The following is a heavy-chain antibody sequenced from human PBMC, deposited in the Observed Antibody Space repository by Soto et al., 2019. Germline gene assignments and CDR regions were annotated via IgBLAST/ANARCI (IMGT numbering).Heavy chain of an antibody. CDR1: RYNFGNYW. V-gene: IGHV5-51*01. CDR3: ARHHGVDSNYYYGMDV. J-gene: IGHJ6*02. Sequence: GESLKISCKGSRYNFGNYWIGWVRQMPGKGLEWMGIIYPFDSDTRYSPSFQGQVTISADKSISAAYLQWSSLKASDTAMYYCARHHGVDSNYYYGMDVWGQGTTVTVSS. D-gene: IGHD3-3*01. CDR2: IYPFDSDT.